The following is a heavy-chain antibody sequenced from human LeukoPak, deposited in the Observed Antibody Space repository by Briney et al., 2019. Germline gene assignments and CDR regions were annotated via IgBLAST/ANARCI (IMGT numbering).Heavy chain of an antibody. V-gene: IGHV3-66*02. CDR2: IYSGGST. CDR1: GFTVSSNY. CDR3: ARDLQLVGTFDY. J-gene: IGHJ4*02. D-gene: IGHD6-6*01. Sequence: GGSLRLSCAASGFTVSSNYMSWVRRAPGKGLEWVSVIYSGGSTYYADSVKGRFTISRDNSKNTLYLQMNSLRAEDTAVYYCARDLQLVGTFDYWGQGTLVTVSS.